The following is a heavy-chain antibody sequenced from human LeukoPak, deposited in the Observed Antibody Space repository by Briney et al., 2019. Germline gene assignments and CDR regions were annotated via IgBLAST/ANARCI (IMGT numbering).Heavy chain of an antibody. CDR1: GGTFSSYA. CDR3: ARAGGYCSSTSCYHFDY. CDR2: IIPIFGTA. J-gene: IGHJ4*02. D-gene: IGHD2-2*01. Sequence: GSSVKVSCKASGGTFSSYAISWVRQAPGQGLERMGGIIPIFGTANYAQKFQGRVTITTDESTSTAYMELSSLRSEDTAVYYCARAGGYCSSTSCYHFDYWGQGTLVTVSS. V-gene: IGHV1-69*05.